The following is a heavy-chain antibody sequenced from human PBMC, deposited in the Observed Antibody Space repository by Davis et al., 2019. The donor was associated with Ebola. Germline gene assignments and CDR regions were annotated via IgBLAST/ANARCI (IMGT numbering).Heavy chain of an antibody. D-gene: IGHD5-18*01. V-gene: IGHV3-30*02. Sequence: GGSLRLSCAASGFTFSSYAMHWVRQAPGKGLEWVAFIRYDGSNKYYADSVKGRFTISRDNSKNTLYVQMNSLRAEDTAIYYCAKDRYSGAYTVPYHWGQGTLVTVSS. CDR2: IRYDGSNK. CDR1: GFTFSSYA. CDR3: AKDRYSGAYTVPYH. J-gene: IGHJ5*02.